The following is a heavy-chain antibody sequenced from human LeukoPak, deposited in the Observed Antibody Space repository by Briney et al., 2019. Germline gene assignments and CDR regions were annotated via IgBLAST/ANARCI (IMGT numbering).Heavy chain of an antibody. CDR2: ISSSSSYI. J-gene: IGHJ6*03. Sequence: GGSLRLSCAASGFTFSSYSMNWVRRAPGKGLEWVSSISSSSSYIYYADSVKGRFTISRDNAKNSLYLQMNSLRAEDTAVYYCARDPISIAARPYYMDVWGKGTTVTVSS. V-gene: IGHV3-21*01. D-gene: IGHD6-6*01. CDR1: GFTFSSYS. CDR3: ARDPISIAARPYYMDV.